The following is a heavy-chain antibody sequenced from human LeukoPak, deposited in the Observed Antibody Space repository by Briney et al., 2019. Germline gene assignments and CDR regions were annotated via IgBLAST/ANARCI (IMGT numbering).Heavy chain of an antibody. V-gene: IGHV4-34*01. Sequence: PSETLSLTCAVYGGSFSGYYWSWIRQPPGKGLEWIGYIYHSGSTYYNPSLKSRVTISVDRSKNQFSLKLSSVTAADTAVYYCATSGSYPRFDYWGQGTLVTVSS. CDR2: IYHSGST. J-gene: IGHJ4*02. CDR3: ATSGSYPRFDY. D-gene: IGHD1-26*01. CDR1: GGSFSGYY.